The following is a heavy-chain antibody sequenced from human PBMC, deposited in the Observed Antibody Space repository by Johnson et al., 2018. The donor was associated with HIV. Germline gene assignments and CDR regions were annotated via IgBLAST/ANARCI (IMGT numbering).Heavy chain of an antibody. D-gene: IGHD3-10*01. Sequence: VQLVESGGGLVQPGGSLRLSCAASGFTFSNYAMNWVRQAPGKGLEWVSGINWNGGSTGYADSVKGRFTISRDNAKNSLYLQMNSLRAEDTAVYYCAKDKPYGSGLLLGAFDIWGQGTMVTVSS. CDR3: AKDKPYGSGLLLGAFDI. V-gene: IGHV3-20*04. CDR2: INWNGGST. J-gene: IGHJ3*02. CDR1: GFTFSNYA.